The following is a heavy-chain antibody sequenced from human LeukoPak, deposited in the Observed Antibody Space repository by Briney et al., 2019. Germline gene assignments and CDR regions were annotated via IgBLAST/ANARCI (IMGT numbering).Heavy chain of an antibody. V-gene: IGHV3-23*01. D-gene: IGHD5-18*01. CDR3: AKERTVDLYSYGSDAFDI. CDR2: ISGSGGST. J-gene: IGHJ3*02. Sequence: GGSLRLSCAASGFTFSSYAMSWVRQAPGKGLEWVSAISGSGGSTYYADSVKGRFTISRDNSKNTLYLQMNSLRAEDTAVYYCAKERTVDLYSYGSDAFDIWGQGTMVTVSS. CDR1: GFTFSSYA.